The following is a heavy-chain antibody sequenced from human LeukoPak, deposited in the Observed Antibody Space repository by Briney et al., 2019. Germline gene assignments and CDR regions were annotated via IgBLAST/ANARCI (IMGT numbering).Heavy chain of an antibody. V-gene: IGHV4-30-4*01. CDR2: IHDSGST. CDR3: ARALGPEIDY. J-gene: IGHJ4*02. CDR1: GGSISSGDYY. Sequence: SETLSLTCTVSGGSISSGDYYWCWIHQPPGKGLEWIGYIHDSGSTYYTPSLKSRIAISVDRSKNQISLKLSSVTAADTAVYYCARALGPEIDYWGQGTLVIVSS. D-gene: IGHD1-14*01.